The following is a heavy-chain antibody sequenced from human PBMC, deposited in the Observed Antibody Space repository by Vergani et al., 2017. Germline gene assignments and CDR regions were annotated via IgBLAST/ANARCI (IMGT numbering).Heavy chain of an antibody. CDR2: IKQDGSEK. D-gene: IGHD6-6*01. J-gene: IGHJ4*02. CDR1: GFTFSSYW. CDR3: ARRDSSSPALDY. Sequence: EVDLVESGGGLAQPGGSLRLSCEASGFTFSSYWMSWVRQAPGKGLEWVANIKQDGSEKYYVDSVKGRFTISRDNAKNSLYLQMNSLRAEDTAVYYCARRDSSSPALDYWGQGTLVTVSS. V-gene: IGHV3-7*01.